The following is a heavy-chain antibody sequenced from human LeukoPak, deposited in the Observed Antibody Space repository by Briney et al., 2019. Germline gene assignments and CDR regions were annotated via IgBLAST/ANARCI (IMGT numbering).Heavy chain of an antibody. D-gene: IGHD2-2*01. V-gene: IGHV3-23*01. CDR3: AKEPSGANVVPADAFDF. Sequence: GGSLRLSCAASGFTFSSYSMNWVRQAPGKGLEWVSGVSGTGENIYYGDSVKGRFTISRDNSRNTLYLQMNSPRVDDMAIYFCAKEPSGANVVPADAFDFWGQGTMVTVSA. CDR1: GFTFSSYS. CDR2: VSGTGENI. J-gene: IGHJ3*01.